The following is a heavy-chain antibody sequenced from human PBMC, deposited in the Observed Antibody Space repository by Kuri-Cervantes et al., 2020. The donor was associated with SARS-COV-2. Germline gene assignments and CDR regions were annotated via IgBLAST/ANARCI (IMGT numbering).Heavy chain of an antibody. CDR1: GGTFSSYA. J-gene: IGHJ6*02. Sequence: SVKVSCKASGGTFSSYAISWVRQAPGQGLEWVGRIIPILGIANYAQKFQGRVTITADKSTSTAYMELSSLRSEDTAVYYCAREYSSSWYARPDYYYGMDVWGQGTTVTVSS. CDR3: AREYSSSWYARPDYYYGMDV. D-gene: IGHD6-13*01. V-gene: IGHV1-69*04. CDR2: IIPILGIA.